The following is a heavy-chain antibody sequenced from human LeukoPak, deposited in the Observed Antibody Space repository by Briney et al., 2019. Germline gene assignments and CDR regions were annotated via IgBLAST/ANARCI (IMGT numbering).Heavy chain of an antibody. V-gene: IGHV4-31*03. CDR3: ARGPKDSSFDY. Sequence: SQTLSLTCTVSGGSISSGGYYWSWIRQHQGKGLEWIGYIYYSGSTYYNPALKSRVTISVDTSKNQFSLKLSSVTAADTAVYYCARGPKDSSFDYWGQGTLVTVSS. CDR1: GGSISSGGYY. D-gene: IGHD6-13*01. J-gene: IGHJ4*02. CDR2: IYYSGST.